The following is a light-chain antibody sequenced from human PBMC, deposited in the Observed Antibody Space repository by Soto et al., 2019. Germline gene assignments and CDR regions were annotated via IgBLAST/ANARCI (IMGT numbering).Light chain of an antibody. V-gene: IGKV3-20*01. CDR3: QQYGNSPRA. CDR2: GAS. J-gene: IGKJ1*01. Sequence: EIVLTQSPGTLSLSPGETATLSCRASQSVSSSYLAWYQQKPGQAPRLLIYGASSRATGIPDRFSGSGSGTDFTLTISGLEPEDFAVYYCQQYGNSPRAFGQGTKVDI. CDR1: QSVSSSY.